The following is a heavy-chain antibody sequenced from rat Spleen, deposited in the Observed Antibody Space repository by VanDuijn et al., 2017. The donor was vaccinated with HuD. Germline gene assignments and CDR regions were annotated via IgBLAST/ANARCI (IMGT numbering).Heavy chain of an antibody. Sequence: VQLKESGPGLVQPSQTLSLTCTVSGFSLSNYGVFWVRQPPGKGLEWVASISYDGTATYYRDSVKGRFTISRDNAKSSLYLQMDSLRSEDTATYYCTRAMYTTDYYYAKGYYVMDAWGQGASVTVSS. J-gene: IGHJ4*01. CDR1: GFSLSNYG. CDR3: TRAMYTTDYYYAKGYYVMDA. D-gene: IGHD1-6*01. CDR2: ISYDGTAT. V-gene: IGHV5-20*01.